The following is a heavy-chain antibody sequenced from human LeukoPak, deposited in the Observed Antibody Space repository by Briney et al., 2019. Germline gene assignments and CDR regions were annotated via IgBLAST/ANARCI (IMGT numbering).Heavy chain of an antibody. CDR1: GGTFRRYG. Sequence: ASVKVSCKASGGTFRRYGISWVRQVPGQGLEWMGGIIPKFGTTNYALKFQGRFTITADESTGTAYMALDRLTLEDTALYFCARGVRIEMWVDHFDAWGQGTLVTVSS. V-gene: IGHV1-69*13. D-gene: IGHD5-24*01. CDR2: IIPKFGTT. CDR3: ARGVRIEMWVDHFDA. J-gene: IGHJ4*02.